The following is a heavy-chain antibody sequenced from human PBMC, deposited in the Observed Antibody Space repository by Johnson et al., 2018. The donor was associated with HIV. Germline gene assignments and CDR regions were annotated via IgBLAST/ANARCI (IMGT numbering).Heavy chain of an antibody. V-gene: IGHV3-64*01. Sequence: VQLVESGGGLVQPGGSLRLSCAASGFTFSSYAMHWVRQAPGKGLEYVSAISSNGGSTYYANSVKGRFTISRDNSKNTLYLQMGSLRAEDMAVYYCARGDAFGIWGEGTMVTVSS. CDR1: GFTFSSYA. CDR2: ISSNGGST. J-gene: IGHJ3*02. CDR3: ARGDAFGI.